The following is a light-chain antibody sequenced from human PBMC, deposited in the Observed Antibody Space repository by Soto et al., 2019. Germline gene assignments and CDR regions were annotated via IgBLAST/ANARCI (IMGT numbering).Light chain of an antibody. Sequence: QSALTQPASVSGSPGQSITISCTGTTSDVGGYNYVSWYQQHPGKAPKLMIYDVSNRPSGVSNRFSGSKSGNTASLTISGLQAEDEADYYCSSYTSSISIFGTGTKLTVL. CDR1: TSDVGGYNY. CDR2: DVS. J-gene: IGLJ1*01. V-gene: IGLV2-14*01. CDR3: SSYTSSISI.